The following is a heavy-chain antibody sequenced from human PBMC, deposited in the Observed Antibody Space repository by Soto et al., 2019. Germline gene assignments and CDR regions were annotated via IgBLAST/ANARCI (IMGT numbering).Heavy chain of an antibody. D-gene: IGHD6-13*01. CDR2: ISAYNGNT. CDR1: GYTFTSYG. Sequence: ASVKVSCKASGYTFTSYGISWVRQAPGQGLEWMGWISAYNGNTNYAQKLQGRVTMTTDTSTSTAYMELRSLRSDDTAVYYCVRDPNSSSWLYNWFDPWGQGPLVTVSS. CDR3: VRDPNSSSWLYNWFDP. J-gene: IGHJ5*02. V-gene: IGHV1-18*01.